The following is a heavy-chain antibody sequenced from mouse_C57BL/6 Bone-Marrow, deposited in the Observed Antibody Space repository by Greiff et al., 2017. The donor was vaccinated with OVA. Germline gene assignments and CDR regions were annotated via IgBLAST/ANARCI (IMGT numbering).Heavy chain of an antibody. CDR1: GFNIKDDY. CDR3: TAKGGWFAY. CDR2: IDPENGDT. J-gene: IGHJ3*01. Sequence: VQLQQSGAELVRPGASVKLSCTASGFNIKDDYMHWVKQRPEQGLEWIGWIDPENGDTEYASKFQGKATITADTSSNTAYLQLSSLTSEGTAVYYCTAKGGWFAYWGQGTLVTVSA. V-gene: IGHV14-4*01.